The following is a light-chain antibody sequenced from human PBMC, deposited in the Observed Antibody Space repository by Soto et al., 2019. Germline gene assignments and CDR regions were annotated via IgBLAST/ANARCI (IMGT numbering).Light chain of an antibody. V-gene: IGKV1-39*01. J-gene: IGKJ1*01. CDR1: QSINNN. Sequence: DIQMTQSPSFLSASVGDRVTIPCRSSQSINNNLNWYQQRPGKAPKVIMYDASTLQSGVPTRFSGSGSGTDFTLTISSLQPEDFATYYCQQGFSAPPWTFGQGTKVEI. CDR2: DAS. CDR3: QQGFSAPPWT.